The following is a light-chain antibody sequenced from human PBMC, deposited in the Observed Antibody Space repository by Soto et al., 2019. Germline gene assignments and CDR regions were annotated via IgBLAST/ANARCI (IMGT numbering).Light chain of an antibody. Sequence: AIQMTQSPSSLSASVGDRVTITCRASQGIRNDLGWYQQKPGKAPKLLIYDASSLQSGVPSRFSGSGSGADFTLTISSLQPQDFATYYCLQDYNYPWTFGQGTKVDIK. V-gene: IGKV1-6*01. CDR3: LQDYNYPWT. CDR1: QGIRND. J-gene: IGKJ1*01. CDR2: DAS.